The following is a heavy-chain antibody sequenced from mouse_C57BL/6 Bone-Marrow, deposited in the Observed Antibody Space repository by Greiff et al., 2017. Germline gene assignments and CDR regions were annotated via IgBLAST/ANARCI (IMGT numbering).Heavy chain of an antibody. CDR3: ASMVTTGGDYFDY. CDR2: IHPNSGST. Sequence: VQLQQPGAELVKPGASVKLSCKASGYTFTSYWMHWVKQRPGQGLEWIGMIHPNSGSTNYNEKFKSKATLTVDKSSSTAYMQLSSLTSEDSAVYYCASMVTTGGDYFDYWGQGTTLTVSS. CDR1: GYTFTSYW. D-gene: IGHD2-2*01. J-gene: IGHJ2*01. V-gene: IGHV1-64*01.